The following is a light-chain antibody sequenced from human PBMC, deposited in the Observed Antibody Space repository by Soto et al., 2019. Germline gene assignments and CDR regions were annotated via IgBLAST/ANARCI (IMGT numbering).Light chain of an antibody. V-gene: IGKV1-5*01. Sequence: DIQMTQSPSTLAASVGDRVTITCRASQSISSWLAWYQQKPGKAPKLLIYDAYSLESGVPSRFSGSGSGTEFTLTISSLQPDDFATYYCQQYNSYSRTFGQGTKVASK. J-gene: IGKJ1*01. CDR2: DAY. CDR1: QSISSW. CDR3: QQYNSYSRT.